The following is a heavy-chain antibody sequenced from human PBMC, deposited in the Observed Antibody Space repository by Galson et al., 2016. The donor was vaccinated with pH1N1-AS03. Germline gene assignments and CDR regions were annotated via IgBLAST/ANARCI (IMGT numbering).Heavy chain of an antibody. CDR2: MWHDGIAK. J-gene: IGHJ4*02. V-gene: IGHV3-30*02. Sequence: SLSLSCAASGFVFSSSTIHWVRQSPGKGLEWVTFMWHDGIAKRYADSVKGRFAISRDSSKTLVYLQMNSLRSEDTGVYYCVRDSNAWSFDYWGQGALVTVSS. CDR1: GFVFSSST. CDR3: VRDSNAWSFDY. D-gene: IGHD2-2*01.